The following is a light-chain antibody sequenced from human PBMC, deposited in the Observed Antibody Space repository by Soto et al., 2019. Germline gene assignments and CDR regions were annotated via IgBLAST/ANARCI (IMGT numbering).Light chain of an antibody. J-gene: IGKJ1*01. CDR1: QSISIY. CDR2: AAS. CDR3: QQSYTTPPRT. Sequence: DIQMTQSPSSLSASVGDRVTLTCRASQSISIYLNWYQQKPGKAPKLLIYAASSLQSGVPARFSGSGSGTEFTLTISSLQPEDFATYYCQQSYTTPPRTFGQGTKVEI. V-gene: IGKV1-39*01.